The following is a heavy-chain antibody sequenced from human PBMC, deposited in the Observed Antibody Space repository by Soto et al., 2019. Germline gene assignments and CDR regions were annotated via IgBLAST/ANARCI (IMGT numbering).Heavy chain of an antibody. D-gene: IGHD6-13*01. CDR3: ARRIAAAGTNWFDP. CDR2: IYYSGST. J-gene: IGHJ5*02. V-gene: IGHV4-39*01. CDR1: GGSISSSSYY. Sequence: SETLFLTCTVSGGSISSSSYYWGWIRQPPGKGLEWIGSIYYSGSTYYNPSLKSRVTISVDTSKNQFSLKLSSVTAADTAVYYCARRIAAAGTNWFDPWGQGTLVTVSS.